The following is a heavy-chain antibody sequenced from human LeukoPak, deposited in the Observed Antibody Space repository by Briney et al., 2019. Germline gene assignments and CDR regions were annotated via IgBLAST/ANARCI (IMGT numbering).Heavy chain of an antibody. CDR1: GGSMSSYY. Sequence: KPSETLSLTCTVSGGSMSSYYWTWLRQPPGKELEWIGYIYNSGSTNYNPSLKSRVTISVDTSKNQFSLKLTSVSAADTAVYYCARRRASGFGELLDFWGQGTLVTVSS. CDR2: IYNSGST. CDR3: ARRRASGFGELLDF. D-gene: IGHD3-10*01. J-gene: IGHJ4*02. V-gene: IGHV4-59*08.